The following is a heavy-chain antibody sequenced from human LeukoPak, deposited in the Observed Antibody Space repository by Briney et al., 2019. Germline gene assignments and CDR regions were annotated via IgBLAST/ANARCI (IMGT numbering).Heavy chain of an antibody. CDR3: ARRYGSGSSGTFDY. V-gene: IGHV4-59*01. CDR2: IYYSGST. J-gene: IGHJ4*02. Sequence: PSETLSLTCTDSGGSISSYYWSWIRQPPGKGLEWIAYIYYSGSTNYNPSLKSRVTISVDTSNNQFSLKLSSVTAADTAVYYCARRYGSGSSGTFDYWGQGTLVTVSS. CDR1: GGSISSYY. D-gene: IGHD3-10*01.